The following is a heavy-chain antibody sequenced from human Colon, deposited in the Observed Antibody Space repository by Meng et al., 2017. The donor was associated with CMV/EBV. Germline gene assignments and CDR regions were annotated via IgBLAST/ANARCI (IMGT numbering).Heavy chain of an antibody. J-gene: IGHJ5*02. CDR2: ISSGSRSV. D-gene: IGHD3-10*01. V-gene: IGHV3-21*01. CDR3: ARGGDGSGSYYRGYWFDP. Sequence: GESLKISCAASGFTFSSYTMNWVRQAPGKGLEWVSSISSGSRSVYYADSVKGRFTVSRDNAKNSLFLHMTSLSVEDTAVYYCARGGDGSGSYYRGYWFDPWGQGTLVTVSS. CDR1: GFTFSSYT.